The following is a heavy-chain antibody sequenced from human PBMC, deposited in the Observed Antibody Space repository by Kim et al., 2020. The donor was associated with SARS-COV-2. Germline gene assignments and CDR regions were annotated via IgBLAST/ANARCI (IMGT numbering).Heavy chain of an antibody. V-gene: IGHV3-23*01. D-gene: IGHD4-17*01. Sequence: AGAGNGRCTISRDESKNTMYLQMNSRRAEDTAVYYCAKDSGNDYGHQLDYWGQGTLVTVSS. CDR3: AKDSGNDYGHQLDY. J-gene: IGHJ4*02.